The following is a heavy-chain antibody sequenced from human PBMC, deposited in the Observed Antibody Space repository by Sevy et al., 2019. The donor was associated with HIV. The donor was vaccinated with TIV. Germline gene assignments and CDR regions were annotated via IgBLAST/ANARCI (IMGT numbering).Heavy chain of an antibody. CDR1: GYTFTDYY. J-gene: IGHJ3*02. CDR3: ARALYLDSIGYHSAYAFDI. Sequence: ASVKVSCKASGYTFTDYYIHWMRQAPGQGLEWTGWINPKSDAPLYAQKFQGRITMTTDTSTSTAYMELSRLRSDDTAMYFCARALYLDSIGYHSAYAFDIWAQGTMVTVSS. D-gene: IGHD3-22*01. CDR2: INPKSDAP. V-gene: IGHV1-2*02.